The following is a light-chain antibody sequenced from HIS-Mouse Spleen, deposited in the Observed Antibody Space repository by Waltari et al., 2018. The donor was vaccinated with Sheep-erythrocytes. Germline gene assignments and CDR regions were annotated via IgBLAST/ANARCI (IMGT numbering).Light chain of an antibody. CDR2: VVS. V-gene: IGLV2-11*01. Sequence: QSALTQPRSVSGSPGQSVTISCTGTSSDVGGYNYVSWYQQHPGKAPKLMIYVVSKRPSGVPDRFSDSKSGNTASLTISGLQAEDEADYYCCSYAGSYNYVFGTGTKVTVL. CDR1: SSDVGGYNY. CDR3: CSYAGSYNYV. J-gene: IGLJ1*01.